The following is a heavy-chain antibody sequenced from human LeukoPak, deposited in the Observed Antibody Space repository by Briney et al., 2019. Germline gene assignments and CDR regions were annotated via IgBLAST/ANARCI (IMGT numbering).Heavy chain of an antibody. CDR3: ARGTSRGGFDI. J-gene: IGHJ3*02. D-gene: IGHD1-14*01. CDR1: GFTFSNYW. CDR2: IDLDGSTT. V-gene: IGHV3-74*01. Sequence: GGSLRLSRAASGFTFSNYWMHWVRQAPGKGLVWVSRIDLDGSTTTYADSVKGRCTITRDNANYTLFLQMKSLTAEDTAVYYCARGTSRGGFDIWGQGTMVSVSS.